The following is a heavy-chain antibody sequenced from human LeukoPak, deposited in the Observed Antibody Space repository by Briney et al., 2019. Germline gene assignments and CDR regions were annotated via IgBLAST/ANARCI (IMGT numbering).Heavy chain of an antibody. D-gene: IGHD3-10*01. V-gene: IGHV3-33*01. CDR3: ARDAGNFASGSAHFDY. CDR1: GFAFSTHG. Sequence: GTSLRLSCAASGFAFSTHGFHWVRQAPGKGLEWVAVIWYDGSKKYYRDSVKGRFTFSRDDSKNTLFLQMNSLRGEDTAVYYCARDAGNFASGSAHFDYWGQGTLVTVPS. J-gene: IGHJ4*02. CDR2: IWYDGSKK.